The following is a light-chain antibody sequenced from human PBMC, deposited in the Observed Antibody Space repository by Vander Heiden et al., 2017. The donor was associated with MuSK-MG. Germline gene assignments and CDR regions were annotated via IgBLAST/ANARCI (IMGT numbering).Light chain of an antibody. Sequence: DIQMTQSPSSILTITSRASQSISSYLNWYQQKPGKAPKLLIYAASSLQSGVPSRFSGSGSGTDFTLTISSLQPEDVATYYCQQSDSNPALTFGGGTKVEIK. J-gene: IGKJ4*01. CDR1: QSISSY. CDR3: QQSDSNPALT. CDR2: AAS. V-gene: IGKV1-39*01.